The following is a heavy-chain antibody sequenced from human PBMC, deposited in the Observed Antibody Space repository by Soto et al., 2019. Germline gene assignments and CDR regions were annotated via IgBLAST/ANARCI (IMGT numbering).Heavy chain of an antibody. D-gene: IGHD6-19*01. CDR3: ARDMGYSSGHGFDY. CDR2: IWYDGSNK. J-gene: IGHJ4*02. Sequence: VQLVESGGGLVQPGGSLRLSCAASGFTFSSYGMQWVRQAPGKGLEWVALIWYDGSNKYYLESVKGRFTISRDNSKNTLDLQMNSLRAEDTAVYYCARDMGYSSGHGFDYWGQGTLVTVSS. CDR1: GFTFSSYG. V-gene: IGHV3-33*08.